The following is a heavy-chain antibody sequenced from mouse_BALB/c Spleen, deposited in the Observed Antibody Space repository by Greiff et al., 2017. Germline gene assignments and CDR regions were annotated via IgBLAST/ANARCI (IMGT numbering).Heavy chain of an antibody. J-gene: IGHJ2*01. Sequence: EVKLQESGPGLVKPSQSLSLTCTVTGYSITSDYAWNWIRQFPGNKLEWMGYISYSGSTSYNPSLKSRISITRDTSKNQFFLQLNSVTTEDTATYYCARELRDYFDYWGQGTTLTVSS. CDR3: ARELRDYFDY. CDR1: GYSITSDYA. CDR2: ISYSGST. D-gene: IGHD1-1*01. V-gene: IGHV3-2*02.